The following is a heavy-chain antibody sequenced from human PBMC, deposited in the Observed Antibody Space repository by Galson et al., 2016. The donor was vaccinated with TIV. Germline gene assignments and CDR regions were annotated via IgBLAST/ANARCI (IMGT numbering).Heavy chain of an antibody. CDR2: ISPDERIK. Sequence: SLRLSCAASGFNFGFYGMHWVRQAPGKGLEWVAVISPDERIKLYAKSVTGRFTISRDSSNNMLYLQMNSLRAEDTALYYCARDAFLGSPDYFDFWGQGTLVTVSS. CDR3: ARDAFLGSPDYFDF. D-gene: IGHD3-3*02. CDR1: GFNFGFYG. V-gene: IGHV3-30*19. J-gene: IGHJ4*02.